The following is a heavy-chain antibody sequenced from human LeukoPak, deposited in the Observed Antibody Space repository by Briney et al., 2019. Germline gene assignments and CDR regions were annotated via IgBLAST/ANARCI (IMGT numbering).Heavy chain of an antibody. CDR3: ARDQN. V-gene: IGHV3-7*04. CDR1: GYTFSNFW. Sequence: GGSLRLSCAGYGYTFSNFWMSLVRKAPGKGLEWVDNINRDGSEKYYVDSVKGRFTISRDDAKNSLYLQMNILSAEATAVYYCARDQNWGQGTLVTVSS. J-gene: IGHJ4*02. CDR2: INRDGSEK.